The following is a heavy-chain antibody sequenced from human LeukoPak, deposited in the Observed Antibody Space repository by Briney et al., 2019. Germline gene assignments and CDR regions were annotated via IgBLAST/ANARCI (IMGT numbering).Heavy chain of an antibody. D-gene: IGHD3-10*01. Sequence: SETLSLTCAVSGGSISSSNRWSWVRQPPGKGLEWIGEIYHGGSTNYNPSLKSRVTISIDTSKNQFSLKLSSMTAADTAVYYCARVGPYYGSGSFDFWGQGTLVTVSS. CDR3: ARVGPYYGSGSFDF. CDR1: GGSISSSNR. J-gene: IGHJ5*01. CDR2: IYHGGST. V-gene: IGHV4-4*02.